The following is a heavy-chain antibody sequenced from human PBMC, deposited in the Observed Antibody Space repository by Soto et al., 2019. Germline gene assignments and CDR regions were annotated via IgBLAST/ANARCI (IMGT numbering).Heavy chain of an antibody. V-gene: IGHV3-74*01. CDR3: VRDRLLWFGESPPTYYYYGMDV. CDR1: GFTFSTYW. J-gene: IGHJ6*02. D-gene: IGHD3-10*01. CDR2: INSDASHT. Sequence: GGSLRLSCAASGFTFSTYWMHWIRQVPGKGLEWVSRINSDASHTYYADSVKGRFTISRDNAKNTLHLEMNSLRAEDTAVYYCVRDRLLWFGESPPTYYYYGMDVWGQGTTVTVSS.